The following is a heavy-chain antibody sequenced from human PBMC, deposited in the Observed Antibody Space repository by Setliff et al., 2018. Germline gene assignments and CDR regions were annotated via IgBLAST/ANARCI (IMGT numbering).Heavy chain of an antibody. CDR1: GGSFSDYY. J-gene: IGHJ4*01. CDR3: ARAPNDLGVDWLFNNYFDY. V-gene: IGHV4-34*01. D-gene: IGHD3-9*01. Sequence: PSETLSLTCAVYGGSFSDYYWSWIRQSPGKGLEWIGEINHSGSTNYNPSLKTRVTIAVDAPDNHFSLKLRSVTAADTAVYYCARAPNDLGVDWLFNNYFDYWGHGTLVTVSS. CDR2: INHSGST.